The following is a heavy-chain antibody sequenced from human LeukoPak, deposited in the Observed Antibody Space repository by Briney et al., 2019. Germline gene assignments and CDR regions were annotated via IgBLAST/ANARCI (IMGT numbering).Heavy chain of an antibody. CDR2: ISGSGGST. V-gene: IGHV3-23*01. J-gene: IGHJ4*02. D-gene: IGHD2-2*01. CDR1: GFTFSNYA. Sequence: GGSLRLSCAASGFTFSNYAMTWVRQAPGKGLEWVSGISGSGGSTYYADSVKGRFTISRDNSKNTLSLQMNSLRAEDTALYYCAREIEASCPDYWGQGTLVTVSS. CDR3: AREIEASCPDY.